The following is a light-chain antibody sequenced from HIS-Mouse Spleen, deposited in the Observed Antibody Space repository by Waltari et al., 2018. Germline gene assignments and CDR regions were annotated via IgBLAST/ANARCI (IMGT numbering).Light chain of an antibody. CDR3: CSYAGSSTYV. CDR2: EGS. Sequence: QSALTQPASVSGSPGQSITISCTGTSSDVGSYNLVSGYQQHPDKSPKLMIYEGSKRPSWVSNCFAGSKAGNTASLTISGLQAEEEVNYSCCSYAGSSTYVFGTGTKVTVL. V-gene: IGLV2-23*01. J-gene: IGLJ1*01. CDR1: SSDVGSYNL.